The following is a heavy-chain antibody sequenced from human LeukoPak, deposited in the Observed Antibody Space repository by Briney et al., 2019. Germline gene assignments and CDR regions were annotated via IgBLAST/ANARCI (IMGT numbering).Heavy chain of an antibody. CDR2: ISSSSSYI. CDR1: GFTFSSYS. V-gene: IGHV3-21*01. Sequence: GGPLRLSCAASGFTFSSYSMNWVRQAPGKGLEWVSSISSSSSYIYYADSVKGRFTISRDNAKNSLYLQMNSLRAEDTAVYYCARDHPSYYGMDVWGQGTTVTVSS. J-gene: IGHJ6*02. CDR3: ARDHPSYYGMDV.